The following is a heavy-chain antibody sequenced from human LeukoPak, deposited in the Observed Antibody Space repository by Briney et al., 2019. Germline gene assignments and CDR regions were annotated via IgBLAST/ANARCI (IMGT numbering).Heavy chain of an antibody. CDR2: ISAYNGDT. CDR1: GYTFTSYG. J-gene: IGHJ4*02. V-gene: IGHV1-18*01. Sequence: ASVKVSCKTSGYTFTSYGFSWVRQAPGQGLEWMGWISAYNGDTNHAQKLQGRVTMTTDTSTSTAYMELRSLRIDDTAVYYCARVHSGWSPDFWGQGTLVTVSS. CDR3: ARVHSGWSPDF. D-gene: IGHD6-19*01.